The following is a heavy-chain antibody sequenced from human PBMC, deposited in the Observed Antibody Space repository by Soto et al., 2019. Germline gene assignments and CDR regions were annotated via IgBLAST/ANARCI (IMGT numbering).Heavy chain of an antibody. Sequence: TLSLTCTASGGSISSYYWSWIRQPPGKGLEWIGYIYYSGSTNYNPSLKSRVTISVDTSKNQFSLKLSSVTAADTAVYYCARGQWELKGPYYYYGMDVWGQGTTVTVSS. CDR1: GGSISSYY. CDR2: IYYSGST. CDR3: ARGQWELKGPYYYYGMDV. J-gene: IGHJ6*02. V-gene: IGHV4-59*01. D-gene: IGHD1-26*01.